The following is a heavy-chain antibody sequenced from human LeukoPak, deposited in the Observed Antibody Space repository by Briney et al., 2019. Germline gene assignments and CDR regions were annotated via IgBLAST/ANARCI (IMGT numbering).Heavy chain of an antibody. J-gene: IGHJ5*02. V-gene: IGHV4-34*01. D-gene: IGHD3-10*01. CDR2: INHSGST. Sequence: SETLSLTCAVYGGSFSGYYWSWIRQPPGKGLEWIGEINHSGSTNYNPSLKSRVTISVDTSKNQFSLKLSSVTAADTAVYYCARGEPITIVRGINGNWFDPWGQGTLVTVSS. CDR3: ARGEPITIVRGINGNWFDP. CDR1: GGSFSGYY.